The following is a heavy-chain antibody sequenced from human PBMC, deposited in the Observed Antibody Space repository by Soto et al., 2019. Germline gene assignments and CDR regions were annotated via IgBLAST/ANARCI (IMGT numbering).Heavy chain of an antibody. Sequence: PSETLSLTCTVSGGSISSGGYYWSWIRQHPGKGLEWIGYIYYSGSTYYTPSLKSRVIISVDTSKNQFFVNLTSVTAADTAVYYCAREYTYGSNFFDCWGQGALVTVSS. CDR3: AREYTYGSNFFDC. CDR1: GGSISSGGYY. CDR2: IYYSGST. J-gene: IGHJ4*02. V-gene: IGHV4-31*03. D-gene: IGHD5-18*01.